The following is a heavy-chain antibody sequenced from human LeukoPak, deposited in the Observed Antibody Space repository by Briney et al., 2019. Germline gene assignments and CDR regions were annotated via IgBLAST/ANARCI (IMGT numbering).Heavy chain of an antibody. V-gene: IGHV3-74*01. CDR2: INSDGSTT. D-gene: IGHD5-18*01. J-gene: IGHJ4*02. CDR1: GLTFRGYW. CDR3: ARALDTAIVTGPGGFGGY. Sequence: GGSLRLSCAASGLTFRGYWMHWVRQAPGKGLVWVSRINSDGSTTTYADSVKGRFTISRDNAKKTLYLQMNSLRVEDTAVYYCARALDTAIVTGPGGFGGYWGQGTLVTVSS.